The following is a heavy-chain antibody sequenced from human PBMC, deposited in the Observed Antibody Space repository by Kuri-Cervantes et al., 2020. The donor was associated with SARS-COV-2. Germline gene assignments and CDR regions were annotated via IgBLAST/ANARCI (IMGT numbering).Heavy chain of an antibody. V-gene: IGHV1-69*05. CDR1: GGTFSSYA. J-gene: IGHJ4*02. Sequence: SVNVSCKASGGTFSSYAISWVRQAPGQGLEWMGGIIPIFGTANYAQKFQGRVTITTDESTSTAYMELSSLRSEDTAVYYCARDSESGGYSGYDLSYWGQGTLVTVSS. CDR2: IIPIFGTA. CDR3: ARDSESGGYSGYDLSY. D-gene: IGHD5-12*01.